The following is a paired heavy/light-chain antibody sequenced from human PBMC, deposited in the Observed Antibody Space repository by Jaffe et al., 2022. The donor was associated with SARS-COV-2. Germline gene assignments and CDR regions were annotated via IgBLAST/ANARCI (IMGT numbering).Light chain of an antibody. J-gene: IGLJ3*02. CDR1: SSNIGNNF. Sequence: QSVLTQPPSASGAPGQRVTISCSGSSSNIGNNFVYWYQQLPGMAPKLLIYRNDQRPSGVPDRFSGSKSGTSGSLAINGLRSEDEADYYCAAWDDSLSGQVVFGGGTTLTVL. CDR2: RND. CDR3: AAWDDSLSGQVV. V-gene: IGLV1-47*01.
Heavy chain of an antibody. CDR3: ARDRGSASYQPSPPDN. CDR1: GFTFGTYA. CDR2: ISYDGSHK. Sequence: QVQLVESGGGVVQPGRSLRLSCEASGFTFGTYAMHWVRQSPGKGLEWVAVISYDGSHKYYADSVKGRFTISRDTSKNTQYLYMNNLRREDTAIYYCARDRGSASYQPSPPDNWGHGTLVTVSS. J-gene: IGHJ1*01. V-gene: IGHV3-30*04. D-gene: IGHD3-10*01.